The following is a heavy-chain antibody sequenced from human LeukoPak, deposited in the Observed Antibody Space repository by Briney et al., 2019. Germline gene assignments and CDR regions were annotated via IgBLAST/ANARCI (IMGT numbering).Heavy chain of an antibody. Sequence: GGSLRLSCAASEFTFSSYTMNWVRQAPGKGLEWVSSISSSSYYIYYADSVKGRFTISRDNAKNSLYLQMNSLRTEDTAVYYCARGGSGNWNAPFDYWGQGTLVTVSS. CDR3: ARGGSGNWNAPFDY. CDR1: EFTFSSYT. V-gene: IGHV3-21*01. J-gene: IGHJ4*02. CDR2: ISSSSYYI. D-gene: IGHD1-1*01.